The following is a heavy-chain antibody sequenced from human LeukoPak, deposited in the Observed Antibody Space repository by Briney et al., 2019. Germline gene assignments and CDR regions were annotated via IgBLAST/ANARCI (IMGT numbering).Heavy chain of an antibody. J-gene: IGHJ4*02. V-gene: IGHV3-48*01. Sequence: PGGSLRLSCAASGFTFSHYSMNWVRQAPGKGLEWVSYISSSSSTIYYADSVKGRFTISRDNAKNSLYLQMNSLRAEDTAVYYCARDGIVGSPLFKFDYWGQGTLVTVSS. CDR2: ISSSSSTI. CDR1: GFTFSHYS. D-gene: IGHD1-26*01. CDR3: ARDGIVGSPLFKFDY.